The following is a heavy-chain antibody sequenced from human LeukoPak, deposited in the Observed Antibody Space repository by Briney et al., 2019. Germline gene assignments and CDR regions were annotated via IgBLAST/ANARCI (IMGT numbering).Heavy chain of an antibody. CDR2: IYYSGST. D-gene: IGHD2-2*01. Sequence: PSETLSLTCTVSGGSISSYYWSWIRQPPGKGLEWIGYIYYSGSTNYNPSLKSRVTISVDTSKNQFSLKLSSVTAADTAVYYCARDRVGHCSSTSCYPSRYYYGMDVWGQGTTVTVSS. CDR1: GGSISSYY. J-gene: IGHJ6*02. CDR3: ARDRVGHCSSTSCYPSRYYYGMDV. V-gene: IGHV4-59*01.